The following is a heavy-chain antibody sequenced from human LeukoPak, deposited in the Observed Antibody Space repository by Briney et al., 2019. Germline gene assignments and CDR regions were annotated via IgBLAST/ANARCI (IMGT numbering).Heavy chain of an antibody. CDR1: GFTFSSYW. J-gene: IGHJ6*03. D-gene: IGHD1-7*01. CDR3: ARDGTLRQYYYYYMDV. V-gene: IGHV3-7*01. CDR2: IKQDGSEK. Sequence: GGSLRLSCAASGFTFSSYWMSWVRQAPGKGLEWVANIKQDGSEKYYVDSVKGRFTISRDNAKNSLYLQMNSLRAEDTAVYYCARDGTLRQYYYYYMDVWGKGTTVTVSS.